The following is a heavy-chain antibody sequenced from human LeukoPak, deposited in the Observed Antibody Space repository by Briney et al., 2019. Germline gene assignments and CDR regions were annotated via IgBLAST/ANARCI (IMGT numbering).Heavy chain of an antibody. Sequence: HPGGSLRLSCAASGFTFSSYEMNWVRQAPGKGLEWVSYISSSGSTIYYADSVKGRFTISRDNAKNSLYLQMNSLRAEDTAVYYCARDSVWFGEFHFDYWGQGTLVTVSS. D-gene: IGHD3-10*01. V-gene: IGHV3-48*03. CDR3: ARDSVWFGEFHFDY. J-gene: IGHJ4*02. CDR2: ISSSGSTI. CDR1: GFTFSSYE.